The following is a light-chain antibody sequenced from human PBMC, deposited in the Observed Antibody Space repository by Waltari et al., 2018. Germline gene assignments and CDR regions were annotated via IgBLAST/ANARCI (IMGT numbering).Light chain of an antibody. CDR1: QSISSY. V-gene: IGKV1-39*01. J-gene: IGKJ4*01. CDR3: QQRYSTPLT. CDR2: AAS. Sequence: DIEMTQSPSSLSASVGDRVTITCRASQSISSYLNWSRQKPGKAPTLLIYAASSLQSGVPSRFSGSGSGTDFTLTISSLQPEDFATYYCQQRYSTPLTFGGGTKVEIK.